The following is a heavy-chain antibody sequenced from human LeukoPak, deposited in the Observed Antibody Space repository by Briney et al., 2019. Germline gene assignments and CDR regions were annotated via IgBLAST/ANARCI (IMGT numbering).Heavy chain of an antibody. CDR3: ARDCIGCHGFDY. CDR2: VSAYADDT. Sequence: GASVKVSCKASGYTFISYGISWVRQAPGQGLEWMGWVSAYADDTNYVQKFQGRVTMTTDTSTSTAYMELRGLRFDDTAVYYCARDCIGCHGFDYWGQGTLVTVSS. CDR1: GYTFISYG. V-gene: IGHV1-18*01. D-gene: IGHD2-15*01. J-gene: IGHJ4*02.